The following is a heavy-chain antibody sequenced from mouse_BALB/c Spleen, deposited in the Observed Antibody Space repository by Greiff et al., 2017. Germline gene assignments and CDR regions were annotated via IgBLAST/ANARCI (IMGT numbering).Heavy chain of an antibody. V-gene: IGHV5-6-3*01. J-gene: IGHJ2*01. CDR3: ARDGTFDY. CDR1: GFTFSSYG. Sequence: EVQLVESGGGLVQPGGSLKLSCAASGFTFSSYGMSWVRQTPDKRLELVATINSNGGSTYYPDSVKGRFTLYTDNAKNTLYLQMSSLKSEDTAMYYCARDGTFDYWGQGTTLTVSS. D-gene: IGHD1-1*02. CDR2: INSNGGST.